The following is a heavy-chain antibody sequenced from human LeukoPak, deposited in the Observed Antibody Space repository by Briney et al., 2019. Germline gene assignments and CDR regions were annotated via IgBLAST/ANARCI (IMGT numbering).Heavy chain of an antibody. V-gene: IGHV4-34*01. J-gene: IGHJ5*02. CDR2: INHSGST. CDR3: ARGQQYYDFWSCHSWFDP. CDR1: GGSFSGYY. Sequence: PSETLSLTCAVYGGSFSGYYWSWIRQPPGKGLEWIGEINHSGSTNYNPSLKSRVTISVDTSKNQFSLKLSSVTAPDTAVYYCARGQQYYDFWSCHSWFDPWGQGTLVTVSS. D-gene: IGHD3-3*01.